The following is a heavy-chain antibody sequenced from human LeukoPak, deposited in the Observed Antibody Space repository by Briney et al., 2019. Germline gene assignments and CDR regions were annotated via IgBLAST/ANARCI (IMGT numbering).Heavy chain of an antibody. CDR2: ISYDGSNK. J-gene: IGHJ4*02. CDR3: ARKSASGNYPLDY. D-gene: IGHD3-10*01. Sequence: GGSLRLSCAASGFTFSSYAMHWVRQAPGKGLEWVAVISYDGSNKYYADSVKGRFTISRDNAKNTVFLQMSSLRAEDTALYYCARKSASGNYPLDYWGQGTLVTVSS. CDR1: GFTFSSYA. V-gene: IGHV3-30*04.